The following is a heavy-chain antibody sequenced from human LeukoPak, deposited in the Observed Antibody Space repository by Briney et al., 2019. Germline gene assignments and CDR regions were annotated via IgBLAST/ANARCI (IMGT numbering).Heavy chain of an antibody. CDR3: ARDEYYYDSSGYYYYGMDV. CDR1: GGSVSSGSYY. V-gene: IGHV4-61*01. Sequence: PSETLSLTCTVSGGSVSSGSYYWSWIRQRPGKGLEWIGYIYYSGSTNYNPSLKSRVTISVDTSKNQFSLKLSSVTAADTAVYYCARDEYYYDSSGYYYYGMDVWGQGTTVTVSS. CDR2: IYYSGST. D-gene: IGHD3-22*01. J-gene: IGHJ6*02.